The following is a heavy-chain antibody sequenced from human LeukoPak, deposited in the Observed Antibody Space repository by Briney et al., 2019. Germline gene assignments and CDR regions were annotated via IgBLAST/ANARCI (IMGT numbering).Heavy chain of an antibody. CDR3: ARDRVESADYYFDY. J-gene: IGHJ4*02. CDR2: ISSSSSYI. Sequence: KAGGSLRLSCAASGFTFSSYSMNWVRQAPGKGLEWVSSISSSSSYIYYADSVKGRFTISRDNAKNSLYLQMNSLRAEDTAVYYCARDRVESADYYFDYWGQGTLVTVSS. CDR1: GFTFSSYS. V-gene: IGHV3-21*01.